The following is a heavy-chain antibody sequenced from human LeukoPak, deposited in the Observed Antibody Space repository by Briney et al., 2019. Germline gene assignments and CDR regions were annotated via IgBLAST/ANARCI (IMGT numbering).Heavy chain of an antibody. D-gene: IGHD3-9*01. CDR1: GGSISSDY. Sequence: PSETLSLTCTVSGGSISSDYWSWIRQPPGKGLEWIGYIHYSGSTNYNPSLRSRVTMSVDTSKNQFSLKLSSVTAADTAVYYCATPDPAYYDILTGVYYFDYWGQGTLVTVSS. V-gene: IGHV4-59*08. CDR3: ATPDPAYYDILTGVYYFDY. J-gene: IGHJ4*02. CDR2: IHYSGST.